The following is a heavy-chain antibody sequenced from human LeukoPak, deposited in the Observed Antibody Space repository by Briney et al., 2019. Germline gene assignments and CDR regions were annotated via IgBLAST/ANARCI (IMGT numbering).Heavy chain of an antibody. CDR2: INPNSGGT. V-gene: IGHV1-2*02. CDR1: GYTFTGYY. J-gene: IGHJ6*02. CDR3: ARGYYYYYGMDV. Sequence: ASVKVSCKASGYTFTGYYMHWVRQAPGQGLEWMGWINPNSGGTNYAQKFQGRVTMARDTSISTAYMKLSRLRSDDTAVYYCARGYYYYYGMDVWGQGTTVTVSS.